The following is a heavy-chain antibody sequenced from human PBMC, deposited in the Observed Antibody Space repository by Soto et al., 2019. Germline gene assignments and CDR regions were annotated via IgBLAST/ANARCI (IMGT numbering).Heavy chain of an antibody. CDR2: IYHSGST. CDR3: ARDYLNSDY. CDR1: GYSISSGYY. Sequence: SETLSLTCAVSGYSISSGYYWGWIRQPPGKGLEWIGSIYHSGSTYYNPSLKSRVTISVDTSKNQFSLKLSSVTAADTAVYYCARDYLNSDYWGQGTLVTVSS. D-gene: IGHD3-10*01. J-gene: IGHJ4*02. V-gene: IGHV4-38-2*02.